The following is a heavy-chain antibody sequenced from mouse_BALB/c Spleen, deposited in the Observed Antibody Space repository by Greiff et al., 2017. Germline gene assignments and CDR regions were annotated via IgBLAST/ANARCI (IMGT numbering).Heavy chain of an antibody. Sequence: VNVVESGPGLVAPSQSLSITCTVSGFSLTSYGVHWVRQPPGKGLEWLGVIWAGGSTNYNSALMSRLSISKDNSKSQVFLKMNSLQTDDTAMYYCAVLGRGFAYWGQGTLVTVSA. CDR3: AVLGRGFAY. V-gene: IGHV2-9*02. CDR2: IWAGGST. J-gene: IGHJ3*01. D-gene: IGHD4-1*01. CDR1: GFSLTSYG.